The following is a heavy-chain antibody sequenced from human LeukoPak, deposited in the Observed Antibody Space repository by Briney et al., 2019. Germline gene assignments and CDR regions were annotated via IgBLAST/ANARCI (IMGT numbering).Heavy chain of an antibody. CDR2: ISSTSSTI. CDR1: GFSFSTYT. Sequence: GGSLRLSCAASGFSFSTYTMKWVRQAPGKGLEWVSAISSTSSTIYYADSVKGRFTISRDNPKNSLYLQMNSLRDEDTAIYYCARSLESDYWGQGTLVTVSS. V-gene: IGHV3-48*02. J-gene: IGHJ4*02. CDR3: ARSLESDY.